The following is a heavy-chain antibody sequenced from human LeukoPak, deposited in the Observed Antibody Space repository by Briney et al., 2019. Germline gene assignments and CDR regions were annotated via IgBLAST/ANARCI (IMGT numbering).Heavy chain of an antibody. D-gene: IGHD6-6*01. J-gene: IGHJ4*02. V-gene: IGHV3-30*02. CDR2: IRYDGSNK. CDR1: GFTFSSYG. Sequence: PGGSLRLSCAASGFTFSSYGMHWVRQAPGKGLEWVAFIRYDGSNKYYADSVKGRFTISRDNSKNTLYLQMNSLRAEDTAVYYCAKVPYSSSFAALLNRGQGTLVTVSS. CDR3: AKVPYSSSFAALLN.